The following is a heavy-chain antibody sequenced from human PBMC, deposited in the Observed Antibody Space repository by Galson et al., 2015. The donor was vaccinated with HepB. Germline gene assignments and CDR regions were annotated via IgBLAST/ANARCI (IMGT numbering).Heavy chain of an antibody. CDR1: GFTFSSYA. CDR3: ALSGYRSEGWFDP. Sequence: SLRLSCAASGFTFSSYAMHWVRQAPGKGLEWVAVISYDGRNKYYADSVKGRFTISRDNSKNTLYLQMNSLRAEDSAMYYCALSGYRSEGWFDPWGQGTLVTVSS. D-gene: IGHD6-19*01. V-gene: IGHV3-30*04. J-gene: IGHJ5*02. CDR2: ISYDGRNK.